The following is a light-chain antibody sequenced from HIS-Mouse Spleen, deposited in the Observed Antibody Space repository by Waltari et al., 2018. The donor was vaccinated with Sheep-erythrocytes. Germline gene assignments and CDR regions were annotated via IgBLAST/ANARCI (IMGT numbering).Light chain of an antibody. CDR3: SSYAGSDNWV. V-gene: IGLV2-8*01. J-gene: IGLJ3*02. CDR1: SSDVGGYNY. Sequence: QSALTQPPSASGSPGQSVTISCTGTSSDVGGYNYVYWYQQHPGKAPRLMIYEVSKRPQWVPDGFSGSKSGNTASLTVSGLQAEDEADDYCSSYAGSDNWVFGGGTKLTVL. CDR2: EVS.